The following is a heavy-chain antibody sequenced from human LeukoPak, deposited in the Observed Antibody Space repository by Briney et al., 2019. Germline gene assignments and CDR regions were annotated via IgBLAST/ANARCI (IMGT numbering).Heavy chain of an antibody. V-gene: IGHV4-31*03. D-gene: IGHD6-13*01. Sequence: PSETLSLTCTVSGGSISIGAYYWSWIRQLPGKGLEWIGSIYYSGSTYYNPSLKSRITISPDTSKNQFSLKLSSVTAADTAVYYCARGRAAAGPRKFDYWGQGTLVTVSS. CDR2: IYYSGST. CDR3: ARGRAAAGPRKFDY. J-gene: IGHJ4*02. CDR1: GGSISIGAYY.